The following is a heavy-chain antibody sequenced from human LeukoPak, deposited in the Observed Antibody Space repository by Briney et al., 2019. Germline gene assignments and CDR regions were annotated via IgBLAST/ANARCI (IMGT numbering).Heavy chain of an antibody. V-gene: IGHV4-34*01. Sequence: SGTLSLTCAVYGGSFSGYYWSWIRQPPGKGLEWIGEINHSGSTNYNPSLKSRVTISVDTSKNQFSLKLSSVTAADTAVYYCARGPVQFDYWGQGTLVTVSS. CDR2: INHSGST. CDR1: GGSFSGYY. CDR3: ARGPVQFDY. J-gene: IGHJ4*02. D-gene: IGHD1-1*01.